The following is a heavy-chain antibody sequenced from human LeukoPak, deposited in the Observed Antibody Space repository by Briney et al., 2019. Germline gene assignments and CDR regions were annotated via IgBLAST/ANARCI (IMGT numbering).Heavy chain of an antibody. CDR1: TFTFSNYA. Sequence: PGGSLRLSCVASTFTFSNYAMHWVRQAPGKGLEWVTVIASDGDDKHYADSVKGRFTVFRDNSKNTLFLQMNSLRAEDTAVYYCAKDRQVGSAVYHFDSWGQRTLVTVSS. J-gene: IGHJ4*02. CDR2: IASDGDDK. V-gene: IGHV3-30*18. D-gene: IGHD2-2*02. CDR3: AKDRQVGSAVYHFDS.